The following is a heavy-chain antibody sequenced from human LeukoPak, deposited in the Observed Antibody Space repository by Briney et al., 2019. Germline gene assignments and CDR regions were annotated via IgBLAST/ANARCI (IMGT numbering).Heavy chain of an antibody. D-gene: IGHD5-18*01. V-gene: IGHV4-39*07. J-gene: IGHJ4*02. Sequence: SETLSLTCTVSGGSISSSSYYWGWIRQPPGKGLEWIGSIYYIGSTSYNPSLKSRVTISVDTSKNQFSLKLSSVTAADTAVYYCASGTTAMVTFDYWGQGTLVTVSS. CDR2: IYYIGST. CDR1: GGSISSSSYY. CDR3: ASGTTAMVTFDY.